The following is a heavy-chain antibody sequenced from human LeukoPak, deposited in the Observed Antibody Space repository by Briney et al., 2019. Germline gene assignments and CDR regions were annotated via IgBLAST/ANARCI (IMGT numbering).Heavy chain of an antibody. V-gene: IGHV4-39*07. J-gene: IGHJ5*02. D-gene: IGHD3-10*01. CDR2: MYYSSGNT. CDR3: ARGRGEGRGIAMVRGVRAPTYNWFDP. CDR1: GGSISSSTYY. Sequence: SETLSLTCTVSGGSISSSTYYWGWIRQPPGKGLEWIGSMYYSSGNTYYNPSLKSRVTISVDTSKNQFSLKLSSVTAADTAVYYCARGRGEGRGIAMVRGVRAPTYNWFDPWGHGTQVTVSS.